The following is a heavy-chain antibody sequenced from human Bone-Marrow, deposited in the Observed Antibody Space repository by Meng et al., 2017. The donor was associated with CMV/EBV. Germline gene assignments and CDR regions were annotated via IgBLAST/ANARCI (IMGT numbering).Heavy chain of an antibody. Sequence: ASVKVSCKASGYTFTNYDINWVRQAAGQGLEWMGWMNPNTGNTDYAQKLQGRVTMTRNTSINTAYMELSSLRSDDTAVYYCARVVVPAAIMCGEGIDYYYGMDVWGQGTTVTVSS. CDR2: MNPNTGNT. J-gene: IGHJ6*02. CDR1: GYTFTNYD. V-gene: IGHV1-8*01. CDR3: ARVVVPAAIMCGEGIDYYYGMDV. D-gene: IGHD2-2*02.